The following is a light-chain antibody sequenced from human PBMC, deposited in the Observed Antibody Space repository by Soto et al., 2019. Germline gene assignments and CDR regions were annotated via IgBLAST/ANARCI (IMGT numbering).Light chain of an antibody. J-gene: IGKJ5*01. Sequence: EIVLTQSPATLSLSPGERATLSCRASQSVSSYLAWYQQKPGQAPRLFIYDASSRATGVPDRFSGSGSGTDFTLTISRLEPEDFAVYYCQQYNNWPQTFGQGTRLEIK. V-gene: IGKV3-11*01. CDR3: QQYNNWPQT. CDR1: QSVSSY. CDR2: DAS.